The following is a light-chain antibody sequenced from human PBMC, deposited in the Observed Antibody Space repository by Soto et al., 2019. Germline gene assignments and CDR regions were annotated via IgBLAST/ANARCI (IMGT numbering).Light chain of an antibody. CDR2: DAS. V-gene: IGKV1-5*01. J-gene: IGKJ1*01. CDR3: QQYNSYWT. Sequence: TQSPSTLSASVGDRATITCRASQSISSWLAWYQQKPGKAPKLLIYDASSLESGVPSRFSGSGSGTEFTLTISSLQPDDFTTYYCQQYNSYWTFGQGTKVDIK. CDR1: QSISSW.